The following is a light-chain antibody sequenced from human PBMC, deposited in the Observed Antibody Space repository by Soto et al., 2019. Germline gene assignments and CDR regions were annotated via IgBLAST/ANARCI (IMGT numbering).Light chain of an antibody. CDR1: QSVSGW. Sequence: ASQSVSGWLAWYQQKPGEAPKLLIYDASALPRGVPSRFSGSGSGTKITLACALLHPDDSASHYIKQHETLLGIFAPGTKVDIK. CDR2: DAS. CDR3: KQHETLLGI. J-gene: IGKJ3*01. V-gene: IGKV1-5*01.